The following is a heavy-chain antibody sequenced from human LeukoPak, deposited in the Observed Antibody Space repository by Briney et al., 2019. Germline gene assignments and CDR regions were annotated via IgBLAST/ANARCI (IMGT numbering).Heavy chain of an antibody. Sequence: SETLSLTCTVSGGSISSGSYYWSWIRQPAGKGLEWIGRIYTSGSTDYNPSLKSRVTISKDTSKNEFSLKLSSVTAADTAVYYCARDSPPAYCSGGSCYFDYWGQGTLVTVSS. D-gene: IGHD2-15*01. CDR1: GGSISSGSYY. V-gene: IGHV4-61*02. CDR2: IYTSGST. J-gene: IGHJ4*02. CDR3: ARDSPPAYCSGGSCYFDY.